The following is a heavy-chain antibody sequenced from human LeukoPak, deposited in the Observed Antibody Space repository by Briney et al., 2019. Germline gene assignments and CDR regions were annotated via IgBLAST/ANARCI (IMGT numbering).Heavy chain of an antibody. Sequence: SVKVSCKASGGTFSSCAISWVRQVPGQGLEWMGRIIPIFGIANYAQKFQGRVTITADKSTSTAYMELSSLRSEDTAVYYCARTLGVGASDYWGQGTLVTVSS. CDR1: GGTFSSCA. CDR2: IIPIFGIA. J-gene: IGHJ4*02. D-gene: IGHD1-26*01. CDR3: ARTLGVGASDY. V-gene: IGHV1-69*04.